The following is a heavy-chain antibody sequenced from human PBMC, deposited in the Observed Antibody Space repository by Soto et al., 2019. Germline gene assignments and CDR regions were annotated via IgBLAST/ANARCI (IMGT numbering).Heavy chain of an antibody. Sequence: PSETLSLTCTVSGVSITGYYWSWVRQPPGKGLEYIGYISYSGSTNYNPSLKSRVTISVDTSKNQFSLKLTSVTAADTAVYYCARDHSPHYHLAVPAQGTTVPVSS. CDR2: ISYSGST. J-gene: IGHJ6*03. V-gene: IGHV4-59*01. D-gene: IGHD2-15*01. CDR3: ARDHSPHYHLAV. CDR1: GVSITGYY.